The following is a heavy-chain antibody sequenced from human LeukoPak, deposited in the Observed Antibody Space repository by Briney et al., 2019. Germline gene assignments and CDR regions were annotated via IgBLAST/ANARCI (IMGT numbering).Heavy chain of an antibody. Sequence: GGSLRLSCAASGFTFSSYAMSWVRQAPGKGLEWVSAISGSGGSTYYADSVKGRFTISRDNSKNTLYLQMNSLRAEDTAVYYCTKPAQPIILRYLDWPYPDYWGQGTLVTVSS. V-gene: IGHV3-23*01. J-gene: IGHJ4*02. CDR2: ISGSGGST. D-gene: IGHD3-9*01. CDR1: GFTFSSYA. CDR3: TKPAQPIILRYLDWPYPDY.